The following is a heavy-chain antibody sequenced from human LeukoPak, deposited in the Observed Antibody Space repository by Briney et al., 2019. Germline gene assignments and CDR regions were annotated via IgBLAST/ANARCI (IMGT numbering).Heavy chain of an antibody. CDR3: ARGTDYGDHIH. D-gene: IGHD4-17*01. Sequence: SETLSLTCAVYGGSFSGYYWSWIRQPPGKGLEWIGEINHSGSTNYNPSLKSRVTISVDTSKNQFSLKLSSVTAADTAVYHCARGTDYGDHIHWGQGTLVTVSS. V-gene: IGHV4-34*01. CDR1: GGSFSGYY. CDR2: INHSGST. J-gene: IGHJ4*02.